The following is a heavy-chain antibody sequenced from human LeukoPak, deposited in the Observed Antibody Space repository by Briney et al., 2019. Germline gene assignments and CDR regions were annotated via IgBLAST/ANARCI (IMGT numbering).Heavy chain of an antibody. D-gene: IGHD4-11*01. V-gene: IGHV1-69*05. J-gene: IGHJ5*02. CDR2: IIPIFGTA. CDR1: GGTFSSYA. CDR3: ARVSPDYTNNWFDP. Sequence: GASVKVSCKASGGTFSSYAISWVRQAPGRGLEWMGRIIPIFGTANYAQKFQGRVTITTDESTSTAYMELSSLRSEDTAVYYCARVSPDYTNNWFDPWGQGTLVTVSS.